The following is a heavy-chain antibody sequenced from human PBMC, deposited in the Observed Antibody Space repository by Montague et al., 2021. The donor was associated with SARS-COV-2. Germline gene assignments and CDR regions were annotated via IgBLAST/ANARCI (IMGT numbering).Heavy chain of an antibody. CDR2: TTTGSDYI. CDR1: GFTFSDYY. V-gene: IGHV3-11*01. D-gene: IGHD3-10*01. J-gene: IGHJ4*02. Sequence: SLRLSCAASGFTFSDYYMSWIRQAPGRGPEWVAYTTTGSDYIYFADSVKGRFTIYRDNSTKSILLKLNRLGAEDTAEYYSVRDRANIYYNSFTYRDVFDYWGQGTLVTVSS. CDR3: VRDRANIYYNSFTYRDVFDY.